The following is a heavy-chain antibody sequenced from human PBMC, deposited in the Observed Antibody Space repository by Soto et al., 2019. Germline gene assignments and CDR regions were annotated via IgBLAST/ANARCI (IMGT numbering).Heavy chain of an antibody. Sequence: SETLSLTCAVSGASISSDNRWTWVRQPPGEGLEWIGEISQSGTTKYNPSLASRVTISVDKSKNQFSLRLTSMTAADTAVYYCAKKVPAALRLYYFFGLDVWGQVTKVTVSS. CDR3: AKKVPAALRLYYFFGLDV. CDR1: GASISSDNR. J-gene: IGHJ6*02. V-gene: IGHV4-4*02. CDR2: ISQSGTT. D-gene: IGHD2-15*01.